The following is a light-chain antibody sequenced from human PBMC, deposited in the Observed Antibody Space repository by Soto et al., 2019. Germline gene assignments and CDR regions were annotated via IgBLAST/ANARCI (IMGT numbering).Light chain of an antibody. CDR1: QSVSSN. V-gene: IGKV3-20*01. J-gene: IGKJ1*01. CDR3: QQYGSSPRT. Sequence: EIVLTQSPGTLSLSPGERVTLSCRASQSVSSNLAWYQQKPGQPPRLLIYSTSGRATGIPDRFSGSGSGTDFTLTISSLEPEDSAVYYCQQYGSSPRTCGQGTKVDI. CDR2: STS.